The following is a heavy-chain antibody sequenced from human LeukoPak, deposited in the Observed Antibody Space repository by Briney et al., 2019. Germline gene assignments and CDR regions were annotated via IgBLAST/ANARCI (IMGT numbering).Heavy chain of an antibody. V-gene: IGHV3-30*18. J-gene: IGHJ3*02. D-gene: IGHD3-10*01. CDR1: GFTFSDYG. CDR2: ISYDGGNK. Sequence: GRSLRLSCAASGFTFSDYGIHWVRQAPGKGLEWGAVISYDGGNKYYADSVKGRFTISRDNSKNTLYLQMNSLRAEDTAVYYCAKERVRGVIFDAFDIWGRGTMVTVSS. CDR3: AKERVRGVIFDAFDI.